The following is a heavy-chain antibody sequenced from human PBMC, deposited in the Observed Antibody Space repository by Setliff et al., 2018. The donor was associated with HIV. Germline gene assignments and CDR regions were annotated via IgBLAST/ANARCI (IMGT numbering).Heavy chain of an antibody. V-gene: IGHV1-69*10. Sequence: SVKVSCKASRGSFETYVISWVRQAPGQGLEWMGGIVPVLSITKYAQKFQGRVTVTADKSTSTASMELSSLRSGDTAVYYCVGRPVGADNWFDSWGQGTLFTVSS. J-gene: IGHJ5*01. CDR2: IVPVLSIT. CDR1: RGSFETYV. D-gene: IGHD1-26*01. CDR3: VGRPVGADNWFDS.